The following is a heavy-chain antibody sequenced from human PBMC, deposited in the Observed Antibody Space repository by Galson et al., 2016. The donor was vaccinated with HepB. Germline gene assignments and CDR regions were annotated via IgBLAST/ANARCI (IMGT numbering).Heavy chain of an antibody. CDR3: ARGAREFEY. J-gene: IGHJ4*02. CDR2: RSDDGSNE. V-gene: IGHV3-30-3*01. D-gene: IGHD3-10*01. Sequence: SLRLSCAVSGFSFKDFALHWVRQAPGKGREWVAFRSDDGSNESYADSGKGRFTISRDNAKNTVFLQLNSLRTEDTAVYYCARGAREFEYWGQGTLVTVSS. CDR1: GFSFKDFA.